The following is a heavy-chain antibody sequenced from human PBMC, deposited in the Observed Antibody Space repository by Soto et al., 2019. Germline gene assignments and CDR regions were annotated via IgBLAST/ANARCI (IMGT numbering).Heavy chain of an antibody. CDR3: ARDPRDRDILTGSA. D-gene: IGHD3-9*01. V-gene: IGHV1-2*02. J-gene: IGHJ4*02. Sequence: GASVKVSCKASGYTFTGYYMHWVRQAPGQGLEWMGWINPNSGGTNYAQKFQGRVTMTRDTSISTAYMELSRLRSDDTAVYYCARDPRDRDILTGSAWGQGTLVTVSS. CDR1: GYTFTGYY. CDR2: INPNSGGT.